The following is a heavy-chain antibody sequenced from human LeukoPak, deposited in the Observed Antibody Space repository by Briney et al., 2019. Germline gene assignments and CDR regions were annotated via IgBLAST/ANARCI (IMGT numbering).Heavy chain of an antibody. Sequence: ASVKVSCKASGYTFTNYAMHWVRQAPGQRLEWMGWINGGNGNTKYSQNFQGRVTITGDTSARTAYMELSSLRTEDTALYYCARGYGSSRPYGMDVWDQGTTVTVSS. J-gene: IGHJ6*02. CDR3: ARGYGSSRPYGMDV. D-gene: IGHD6-13*01. CDR1: GYTFTNYA. CDR2: INGGNGNT. V-gene: IGHV1-3*01.